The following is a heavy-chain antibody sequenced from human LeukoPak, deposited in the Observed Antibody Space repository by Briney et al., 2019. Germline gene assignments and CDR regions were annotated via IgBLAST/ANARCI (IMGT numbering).Heavy chain of an antibody. CDR1: GGTFSSYA. D-gene: IGHD4-23*01. J-gene: IGHJ5*02. CDR3: ARDRGGRSPANWFDP. Sequence: VASVKVSCKASGGTFSSYAISWVRQAPGQGLEWMGGIIPIFGTANYAQKFQGRVTITADKSTSTAYMELSSLRSEDTAVYYCARDRGGRSPANWFDPWGQGTLVTVSS. V-gene: IGHV1-69*06. CDR2: IIPIFGTA.